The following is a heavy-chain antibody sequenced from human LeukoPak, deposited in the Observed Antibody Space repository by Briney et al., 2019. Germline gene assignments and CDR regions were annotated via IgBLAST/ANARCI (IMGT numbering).Heavy chain of an antibody. CDR1: GFTFSNYW. CDR3: VSHCSSTSCYEY. CDR2: INSDGSST. Sequence: PGGSLRLSCAASGFTFSNYWMHWVRQAPGKGLVWISRINSDGSSTNYADSVKGRFTISRDNAKNTLFLQMNSLRAEDSAVYYCVSHCSSTSCYEYWGQGTLVTVSS. D-gene: IGHD2-2*01. J-gene: IGHJ4*02. V-gene: IGHV3-74*01.